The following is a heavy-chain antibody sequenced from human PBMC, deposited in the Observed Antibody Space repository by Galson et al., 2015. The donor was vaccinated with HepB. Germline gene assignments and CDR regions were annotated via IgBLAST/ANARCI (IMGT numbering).Heavy chain of an antibody. CDR1: GFSFSSYS. Sequence: SLRLSCAASGFSFSSYSMNWVRQAPGKGLEWVSYISSSGSNAYYADSVEGRFIISRDSAKYSVYLQINSLRDDDTAVYYCARDRLGYYGMDVWGLGTTVTVSS. D-gene: IGHD6-19*01. CDR3: ARDRLGYYGMDV. CDR2: ISSSGSNA. J-gene: IGHJ6*02. V-gene: IGHV3-48*02.